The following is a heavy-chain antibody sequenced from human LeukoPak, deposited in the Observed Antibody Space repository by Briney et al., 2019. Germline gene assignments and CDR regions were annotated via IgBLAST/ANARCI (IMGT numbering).Heavy chain of an antibody. J-gene: IGHJ3*02. D-gene: IGHD5-12*01. Sequence: SETLSLTCTVSGGSISNGDYYWSWIRQPPGKGLEWIGYIYYSGSTYYNPSLKSRVTISVDTSKNQFSLKLSSVTAADTAVYYCARARLQSGLHDAFDIWGQGTMVTVSS. V-gene: IGHV4-30-4*01. CDR2: IYYSGST. CDR3: ARARLQSGLHDAFDI. CDR1: GGSISNGDYY.